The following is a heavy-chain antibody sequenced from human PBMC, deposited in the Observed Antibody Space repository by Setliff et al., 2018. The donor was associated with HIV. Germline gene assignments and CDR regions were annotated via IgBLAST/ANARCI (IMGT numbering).Heavy chain of an antibody. D-gene: IGHD2-8*02. V-gene: IGHV4-61*02. Sequence: PSETLSLTCTVPGGSISSGSYFWTWIRQPAGKGLEWIGRIYTSGSTNYNPSLKSRVTISVDTSKNQFSLRLSSVTAADTAVYYCLRETGVNVAADGRGYHTFDFWGRGTMVTVSS. CDR1: GGSISSGSYF. J-gene: IGHJ3*01. CDR2: IYTSGST. CDR3: LRETGVNVAADGRGYHTFDF.